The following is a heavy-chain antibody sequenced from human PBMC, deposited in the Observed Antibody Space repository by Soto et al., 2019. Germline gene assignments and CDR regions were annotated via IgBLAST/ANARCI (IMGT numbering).Heavy chain of an antibody. Sequence: EVQLVESGGGLVQPGGSLRLSCVASGFIFSRRYMTWVRQAPGKGLESVAKIKPDGSESYYVDSVRGRFTLSRDNTKNSLSLQMNSLRVEDTAVYYCATEEWWRVEFWGQGTLVTVSS. CDR2: IKPDGSES. CDR1: GFIFSRRY. V-gene: IGHV3-7*01. J-gene: IGHJ4*02. D-gene: IGHD2-15*01. CDR3: ATEEWWRVEF.